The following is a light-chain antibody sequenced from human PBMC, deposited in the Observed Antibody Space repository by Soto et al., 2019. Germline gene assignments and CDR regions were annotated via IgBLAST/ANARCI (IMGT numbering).Light chain of an antibody. Sequence: DIQMTQSPSTLSASEGDRVTIACRASQSITNWLAWYQQKPGKAPNLLIYKASSLESGVPSRFSGSGSGTEFPLTITSLQPDDFATYNCQHYSTYTCTFGQGTKLESK. J-gene: IGKJ2*02. V-gene: IGKV1-5*03. CDR2: KAS. CDR3: QHYSTYTCT. CDR1: QSITNW.